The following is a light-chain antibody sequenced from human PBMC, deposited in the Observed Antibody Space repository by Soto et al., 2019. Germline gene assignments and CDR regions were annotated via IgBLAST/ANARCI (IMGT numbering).Light chain of an antibody. CDR1: QSVSSY. Sequence: EIVLTQSPATLSFSAGERATLSCRASQSVSSYLAWYQQEPGQAPRLLIYDASNRATGIPARFSGSGSGTDFTLTISSLEPEDFAVYYCQQRSNWPPNTFGQGTRLEIK. J-gene: IGKJ5*01. V-gene: IGKV3-11*01. CDR2: DAS. CDR3: QQRSNWPPNT.